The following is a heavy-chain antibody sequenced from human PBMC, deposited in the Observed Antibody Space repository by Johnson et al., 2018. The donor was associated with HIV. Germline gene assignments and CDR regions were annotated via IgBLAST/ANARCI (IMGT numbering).Heavy chain of an antibody. CDR3: ARETVTSGAFDI. V-gene: IGHV3-13*01. CDR1: GFTFSDYY. J-gene: IGHJ3*02. D-gene: IGHD4-11*01. Sequence: VQLVESGGGLVKPGGSLRLSCAASGFTFSDYYMSWIRQAPGKGLEWVSAIGTAGDTYYPGSVKGRFTISRENAKNSLYLQMNSLRAGDTAVYYCARETVTSGAFDIWGQGTMVTVSS. CDR2: IGTAGDT.